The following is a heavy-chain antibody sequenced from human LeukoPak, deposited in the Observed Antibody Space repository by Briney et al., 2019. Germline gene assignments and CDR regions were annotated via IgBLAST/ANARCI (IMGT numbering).Heavy chain of an antibody. Sequence: SETLSLTCTVSGGSISSSSYYWGWIRQPPGKGLEWIGSVYYRGSTYYNPSLKSRVTISVDTSKNQFSLKLSSVTAADTALYYCARGTGSLGSVVDYWGQGTLVTASS. D-gene: IGHD3-10*01. CDR3: ARGTGSLGSVVDY. CDR1: GGSISSSSYY. V-gene: IGHV4-39*01. J-gene: IGHJ4*02. CDR2: VYYRGST.